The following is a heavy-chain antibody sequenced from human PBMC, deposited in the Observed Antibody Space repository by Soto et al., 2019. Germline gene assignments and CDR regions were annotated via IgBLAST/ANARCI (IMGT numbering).Heavy chain of an antibody. D-gene: IGHD6-13*01. CDR3: ARGPPGSSSWYWYFDL. V-gene: IGHV1-69*18. J-gene: IGHJ2*01. CDR1: GGTFSNNA. Sequence: QVQLLQSAAEVKKPGSSVRVSCKASGGTFSNNAVSWVRQAPGQGLEWIGTIIPMFSTTNYAQKFQGRVTISAAESTNTAFMELYSLRFGDTAKYYCARGPPGSSSWYWYFDLWGRGTLVSVSS. CDR2: IIPMFSTT.